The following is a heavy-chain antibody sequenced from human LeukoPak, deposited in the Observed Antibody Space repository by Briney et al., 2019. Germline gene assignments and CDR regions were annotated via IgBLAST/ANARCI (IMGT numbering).Heavy chain of an antibody. CDR3: AKDGQVGAIGYFDY. CDR1: GFIFSTYG. D-gene: IGHD1-26*01. Sequence: GGSLRLSCAASGFIFSTYGRLWVRQPPGKGLEWVAVVWSGGNNKYYSDSVKGRFTISRDNSKNTLYLQMNSLRAEDTAVYYCAKDGQVGAIGYFDYRGQGTLVTVSS. CDR2: VWSGGNNK. J-gene: IGHJ4*02. V-gene: IGHV3-33*06.